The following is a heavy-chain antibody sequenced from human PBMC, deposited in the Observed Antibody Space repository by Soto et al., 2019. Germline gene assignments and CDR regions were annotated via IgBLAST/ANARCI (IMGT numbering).Heavy chain of an antibody. CDR2: IWYDGSNQ. Sequence: QVQLVESGGGVVQPGRSLRLSCAASGFTFSSYGMHWVRQAPGKGLEWVAIIWYDGSNQYYADSVKGRFTISRDNSKNTLYLQMNSLRAEDTAAYYCARKGGWEFDYWGQGTLVTVSS. J-gene: IGHJ4*02. CDR1: GFTFSSYG. D-gene: IGHD6-19*01. V-gene: IGHV3-33*01. CDR3: ARKGGWEFDY.